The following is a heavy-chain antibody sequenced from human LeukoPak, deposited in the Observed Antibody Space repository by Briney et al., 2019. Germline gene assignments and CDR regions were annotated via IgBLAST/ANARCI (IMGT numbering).Heavy chain of an antibody. CDR1: GYTFTAYY. Sequence: ASVKVSCKASGYTFTAYYIHWVRQAPGQGLEWMGWVIPDCGATKYAQKFQGRVTMTRDTSISTAYMELSSLTSDDAAVYYCARACGGTSCHLNAWGQGTLLTVYS. CDR3: ARACGGTSCHLNA. J-gene: IGHJ5*02. CDR2: VIPDCGAT. D-gene: IGHD2-21*01. V-gene: IGHV1-2*02.